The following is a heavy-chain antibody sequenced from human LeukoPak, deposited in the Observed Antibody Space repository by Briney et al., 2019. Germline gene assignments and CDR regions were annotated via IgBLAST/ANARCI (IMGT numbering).Heavy chain of an antibody. D-gene: IGHD2-2*01. CDR2: IYSDGRT. V-gene: IGHV3-53*01. CDR3: ARDCQYCSNTNCRCC. CDR1: GFTVSSNY. J-gene: IGHJ4*02. Sequence: GSLRLSCAASGFTVSSNYMSWVRQAPGKGLEWVSAIYSDGRTYYADSVKGRFTISRDKSKNTLYLQMNSLRAEDTAMYYCARDCQYCSNTNCRCCWGQGTLVTVSS.